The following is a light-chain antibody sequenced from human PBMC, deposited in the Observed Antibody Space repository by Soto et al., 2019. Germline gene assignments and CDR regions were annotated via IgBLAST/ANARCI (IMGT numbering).Light chain of an antibody. J-gene: IGLJ1*01. CDR3: SSYTGGNPSYV. Sequence: QSVLTQPPSASGSPGQSVTISCTGTSSDVGGYDYVSWYQQHPGKAPKLMIYEVTIRPSGVSDRFSGSKSGNTAPLTVSGLQAEDEADYYCSSYTGGNPSYVFGTGTK. CDR2: EVT. CDR1: SSDVGGYDY. V-gene: IGLV2-8*01.